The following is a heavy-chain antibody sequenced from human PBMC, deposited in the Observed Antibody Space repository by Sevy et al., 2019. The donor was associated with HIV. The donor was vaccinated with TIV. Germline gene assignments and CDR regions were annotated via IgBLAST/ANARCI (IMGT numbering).Heavy chain of an antibody. CDR1: GYIFANHD. CDR3: VRNSRDTGDFDY. V-gene: IGHV1-8*02. J-gene: IGHJ4*02. Sequence: ASVKVSCQTSGYIFANHDINWMRQATGQGPEWLGWINPKSGNTGSPQSFQGRVTMTRDTSINTAYMELSNLRSEDTAVYYCVRNSRDTGDFDYWGLGTLVTVSS. CDR2: INPKSGNT. D-gene: IGHD7-27*01.